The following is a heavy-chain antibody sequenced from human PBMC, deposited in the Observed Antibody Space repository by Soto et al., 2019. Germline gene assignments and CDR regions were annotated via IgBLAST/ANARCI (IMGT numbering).Heavy chain of an antibody. Sequence: GGSLRLSCAASGFTFSTYTMHWVRQAPGKGLQYVSAISGDGTTTYYTDSLEGRFTVSRDNSKNTPYLQMGSLRAEDMGVYYCARDSGSYSLDYWGQGTLVTVSS. CDR2: ISGDGTTT. V-gene: IGHV3-64*02. CDR3: ARDSGSYSLDY. J-gene: IGHJ4*02. CDR1: GFTFSTYT. D-gene: IGHD1-26*01.